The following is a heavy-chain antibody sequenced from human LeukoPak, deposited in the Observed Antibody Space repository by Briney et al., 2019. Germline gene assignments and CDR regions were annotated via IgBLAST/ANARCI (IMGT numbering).Heavy chain of an antibody. D-gene: IGHD1-26*01. CDR2: ISTNSHYI. Sequence: PGGSLRLSCAASGXTFISYSINWVRQAPGKGLEWVSSISTNSHYIYYADSVKGRFTISRDNAKNSLYLQMHSLRAEDTAVYYCARLRRELLLLDAFDIWGQGTMVTVSS. CDR3: ARLRRELLLLDAFDI. CDR1: GXTFISYS. V-gene: IGHV3-21*04. J-gene: IGHJ3*02.